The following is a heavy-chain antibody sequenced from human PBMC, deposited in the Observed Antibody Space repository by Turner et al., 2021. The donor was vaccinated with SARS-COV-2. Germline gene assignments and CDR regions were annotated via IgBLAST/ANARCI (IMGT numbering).Heavy chain of an antibody. Sequence: QVQLQQWGAGLFQPSETLSLTCAVSGGSSSDGSWPWVRQPPWMGLEWFGEIGPCGRTNYSPALKSRLTISVDISNNQRFLQLGSLTAADTAVYYCARRGPHTGWSFDYWGQGTLVTVSS. D-gene: IGHD6-19*01. CDR2: IGPCGRT. CDR3: ARRGPHTGWSFDY. J-gene: IGHJ4*02. CDR1: GGSSSDGS. V-gene: IGHV4-34*01.